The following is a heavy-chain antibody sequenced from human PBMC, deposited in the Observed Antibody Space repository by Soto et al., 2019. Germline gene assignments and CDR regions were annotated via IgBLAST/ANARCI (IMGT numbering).Heavy chain of an antibody. D-gene: IGHD1-26*01. Sequence: SETLSLTCTVSGGSISSSYWSWIRQPAGKGLEWIGRIYTSGSTNYNPSLKSRVTMSVDTSKNQFSLKLSSVTAADTAVYYCARDAEWELLRWVDPWGQGTLVTVS. CDR3: ARDAEWELLRWVDP. CDR1: GGSISSSY. V-gene: IGHV4-4*07. J-gene: IGHJ5*02. CDR2: IYTSGST.